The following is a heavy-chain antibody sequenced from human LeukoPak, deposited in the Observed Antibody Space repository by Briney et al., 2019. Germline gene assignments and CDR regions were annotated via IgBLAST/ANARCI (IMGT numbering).Heavy chain of an antibody. CDR1: GFTFSSYG. Sequence: GGSLRLSCAASGFTFSSYGMHWVRQAPGKGLEWVAVIWYDGSNKYYADSVKGRFTISRDNSKNTLYLQINSLRAEDTAVYYCAKSSTWQLDAFDIWGQGTMVTVSS. CDR2: IWYDGSNK. V-gene: IGHV3-33*06. CDR3: AKSSTWQLDAFDI. D-gene: IGHD6-6*01. J-gene: IGHJ3*02.